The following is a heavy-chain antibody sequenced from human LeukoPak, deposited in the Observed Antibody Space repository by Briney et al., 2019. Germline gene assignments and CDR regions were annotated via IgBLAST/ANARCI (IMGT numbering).Heavy chain of an antibody. CDR3: ARGPYCSSTSRSPMDV. D-gene: IGHD2-2*01. CDR1: GYTFTGYY. V-gene: IGHV1-2*02. J-gene: IGHJ6*03. CDR2: INPNSGGT. Sequence: ASVTVSCKASGYTFTGYYMHWVRQAPGQGLEWMGWINPNSGGTNYAQKFQGRVTMTRDTSISTAYMELSRLRSDDTAVYYCARGPYCSSTSRSPMDVWGKGTTVAVSS.